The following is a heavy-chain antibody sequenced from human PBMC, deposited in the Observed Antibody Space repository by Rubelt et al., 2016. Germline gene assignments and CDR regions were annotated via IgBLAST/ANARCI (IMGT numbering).Heavy chain of an antibody. D-gene: IGHD2-8*01. J-gene: IGHJ6*02. CDR2: TQPGDSLT. CDR3: ARLYQNGMDV. V-gene: IGHV5-51*01. Sequence: EEQLVQSGAEVKEPGESLKISCKQSGYDFTDHWIGWVRQMPGKDLEWMGITQPGDSLTKYSPSFRGQVTISADKSITTAYLQWSVLRASDTAMYYCARLYQNGMDVWGQGTTVSVSS. CDR1: GYDFTDHW.